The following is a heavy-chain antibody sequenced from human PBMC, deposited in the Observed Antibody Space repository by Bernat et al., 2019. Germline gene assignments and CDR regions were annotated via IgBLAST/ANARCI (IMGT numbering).Heavy chain of an antibody. D-gene: IGHD3-22*01. CDR3: ARSARITMIVVAITGDYYYGMDV. V-gene: IGHV1-69*02. J-gene: IGHJ6*02. CDR1: GGTFSSYT. CDR2: IIPILGIA. Sequence: QVQLVQSGAEVKKPGSSVKVSCKASGGTFSSYTISWVRQAPGQGLEWMGRIIPILGIANYAQKFQGRVTITADKSTSTAYMELSSLRSEDTAVYYCARSARITMIVVAITGDYYYGMDVWGQGTTVTVSS.